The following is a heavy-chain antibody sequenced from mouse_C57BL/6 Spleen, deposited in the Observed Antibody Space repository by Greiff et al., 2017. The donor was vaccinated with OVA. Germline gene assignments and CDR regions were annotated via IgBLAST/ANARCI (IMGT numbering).Heavy chain of an antibody. D-gene: IGHD1-1*01. V-gene: IGHV5-4*01. CDR3: ARDNHYYGSSYGYFDV. J-gene: IGHJ1*03. CDR2: ISDGGSYT. CDR1: GFTFSSYA. Sequence: EVNLVESGGGLVKPGGSLKLSCAASGFTFSSYAMSWVRQTPEKRLEWVATISDGGSYTYYPDNVKGRFTISRDNAKNNLYLQMSHLKSEDTAMYYCARDNHYYGSSYGYFDVWGTGTTVTVSS.